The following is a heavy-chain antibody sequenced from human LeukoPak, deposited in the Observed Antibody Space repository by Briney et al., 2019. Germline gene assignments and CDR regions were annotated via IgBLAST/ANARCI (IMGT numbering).Heavy chain of an antibody. J-gene: IGHJ3*02. CDR3: ARDAGVGAAPEDAFDI. Sequence: SVKVSCKASGGTFSSYAISWVRQAPGQGLEWMGRIIPIFGIVNYAQKFQGRVTITADKSTSTAYMELSSLRSEDTAVYYCARDAGVGAAPEDAFDIWGQGTMVTVSS. CDR1: GGTFSSYA. D-gene: IGHD1-26*01. V-gene: IGHV1-69*04. CDR2: IIPIFGIV.